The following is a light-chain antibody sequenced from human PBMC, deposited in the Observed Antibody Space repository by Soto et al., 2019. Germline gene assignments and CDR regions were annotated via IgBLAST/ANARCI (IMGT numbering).Light chain of an antibody. V-gene: IGLV2-14*01. Sequence: QSALTQPASVSGSPGQSITISCTGTSSDVGGYNFVSWYQQHPGKAPELMIYEVSNRPSGVSNRFSGSKSGNTVSLTISGLQPEDEADYYCSSWTSSSTLDRVFGTGTKLTVL. CDR2: EVS. CDR1: SSDVGGYNF. CDR3: SSWTSSSTLDRV. J-gene: IGLJ1*01.